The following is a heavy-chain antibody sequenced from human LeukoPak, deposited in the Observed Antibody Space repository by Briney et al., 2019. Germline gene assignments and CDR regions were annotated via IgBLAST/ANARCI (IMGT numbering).Heavy chain of an antibody. CDR2: IYTSGST. V-gene: IGHV4-61*02. J-gene: IGHJ5*02. Sequence: SETLSLTCTVSGASISSGECYWSWIRPPAGKGLEWIGRIYTSGSTNYNPSLKSRVTLSAAKTKNPFNLRLRSVTAADPAFFSCARAAYDVFTSNSIDPWGQGTLVTVSS. CDR3: ARAAYDVFTSNSIDP. CDR1: GASISSGECY. D-gene: IGHD3-9*01.